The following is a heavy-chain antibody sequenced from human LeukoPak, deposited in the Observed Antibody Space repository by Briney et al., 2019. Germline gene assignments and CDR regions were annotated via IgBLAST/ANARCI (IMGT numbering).Heavy chain of an antibody. Sequence: GGSLRLSCAASGFTFSSYAMSWVRQAPGKGLEWVSAISGSGGSTYYADSVKGRFTISRDNSKNTLYLQMNSLRAEDTAVYYCAKGDCSSTSCFSDYWGQRTLVTVSS. CDR1: GFTFSSYA. J-gene: IGHJ4*02. CDR2: ISGSGGST. D-gene: IGHD2-2*01. CDR3: AKGDCSSTSCFSDY. V-gene: IGHV3-23*01.